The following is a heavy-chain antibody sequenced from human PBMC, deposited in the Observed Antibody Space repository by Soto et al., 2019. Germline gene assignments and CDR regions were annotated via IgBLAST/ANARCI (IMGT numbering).Heavy chain of an antibody. V-gene: IGHV3-33*01. CDR1: ELTFSNYG. CDR2: TWSDGSNK. J-gene: IGHJ4*02. D-gene: IGHD3-10*01. CDR3: AIGGFTFDT. Sequence: QVPLVESGGGVAQPGRSLRLSCAASELTFSNYGMHWVRQAPGKGLEWVAVTWSDGSNKYYADPVTGRFTISRDNVTNTPSRQTRSRRAGDTPVYYCAIGGFTFDTRGPATGVTVSS.